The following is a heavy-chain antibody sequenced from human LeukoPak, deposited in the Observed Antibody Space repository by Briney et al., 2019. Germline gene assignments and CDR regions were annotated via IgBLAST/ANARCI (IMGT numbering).Heavy chain of an antibody. Sequence: SETLSLTCTVSGDSISNYYWTWIRQPPGKGLEWIGYIYYSGSTNYSPSLKSRLTISVDTSKNQFSLKLSSVTAADTAVYYCARTYGSSGLGYFDLWGRGTLVTVSS. V-gene: IGHV4-59*01. CDR2: IYYSGST. CDR3: ARTYGSSGLGYFDL. CDR1: GDSISNYY. J-gene: IGHJ2*01. D-gene: IGHD6-13*01.